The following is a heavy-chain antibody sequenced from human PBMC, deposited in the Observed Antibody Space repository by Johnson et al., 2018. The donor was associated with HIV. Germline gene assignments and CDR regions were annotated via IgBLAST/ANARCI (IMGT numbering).Heavy chain of an antibody. CDR2: ISYDGSNK. J-gene: IGHJ3*02. Sequence: QVPLVESGGGVVHPGGSLRLSCAASGFTFSTFAIHWVRQAPGKGLDCVAVISYDGSNKYYADSVKGRFTISRDNSKNTLYLQMNSLRAEDTAVYYCAKGRDSSGFGAFDIWGQGTMVTVSS. D-gene: IGHD3-22*01. CDR1: GFTFSTFA. V-gene: IGHV3-30-3*01. CDR3: AKGRDSSGFGAFDI.